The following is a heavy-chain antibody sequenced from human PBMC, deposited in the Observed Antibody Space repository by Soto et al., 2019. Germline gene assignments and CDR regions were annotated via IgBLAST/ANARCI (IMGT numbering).Heavy chain of an antibody. CDR2: INPNSGGT. Sequence: GASVKVSCKASGYTFTGYYMHWVRQAPGQGLEWMGWINPNSGGTNYAQKFQGRVTTTRDTSISTAYMELSRLRSDDTAVYYCARQLRYFDWLYKDWGQGTLVTVSS. J-gene: IGHJ4*02. CDR1: GYTFTGYY. D-gene: IGHD3-9*01. CDR3: ARQLRYFDWLYKD. V-gene: IGHV1-2*02.